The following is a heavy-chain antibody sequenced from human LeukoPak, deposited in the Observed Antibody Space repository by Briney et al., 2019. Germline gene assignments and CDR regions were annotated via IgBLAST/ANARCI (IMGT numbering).Heavy chain of an antibody. D-gene: IGHD1-26*01. CDR3: ARENSGSYLNWFDP. Sequence: GGSLRLSCAASGFTFSSYSMNWVRQAPGKWLEWVSSISSSSSYIYYADSVKGRFTISRDNAKNSLYLQMNSLRAEDTAVYYCARENSGSYLNWFDPWGQGTLVTVSS. V-gene: IGHV3-21*01. CDR1: GFTFSSYS. J-gene: IGHJ5*02. CDR2: ISSSSSYI.